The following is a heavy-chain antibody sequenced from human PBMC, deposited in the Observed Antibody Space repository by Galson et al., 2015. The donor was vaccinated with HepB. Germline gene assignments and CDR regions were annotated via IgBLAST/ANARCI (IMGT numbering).Heavy chain of an antibody. D-gene: IGHD1-1*01. CDR1: GFTFGDYA. Sequence: SLRLSCAASGFTFGDYAMHWVRQVPGKGLQWVSGISWNGGSIAYADSVKGRFTISRDNAQKSLYLQMNSLRAEDTALYYCAKGAEYNHGSDYWGQGTLVTVSS. V-gene: IGHV3-9*01. CDR2: ISWNGGSI. J-gene: IGHJ4*02. CDR3: AKGAEYNHGSDY.